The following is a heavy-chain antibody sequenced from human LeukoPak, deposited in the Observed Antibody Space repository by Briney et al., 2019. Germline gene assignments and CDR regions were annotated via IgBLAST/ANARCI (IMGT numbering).Heavy chain of an antibody. CDR2: INHSGST. Sequence: SETLSLTCAVYGGSFSGYYWSWIRQPPGKGLEWIGEINHSGSTNYNPSLKSRVAISVDTSKNQFSLKLSSVTAADTAVYYCARHGYNPVGFDIWGQGTVVTVSP. D-gene: IGHD5-24*01. CDR3: ARHGYNPVGFDI. CDR1: GGSFSGYY. V-gene: IGHV4-34*01. J-gene: IGHJ3*02.